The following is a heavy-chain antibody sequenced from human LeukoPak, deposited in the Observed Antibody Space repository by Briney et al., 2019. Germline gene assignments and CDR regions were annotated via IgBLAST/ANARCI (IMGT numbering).Heavy chain of an antibody. CDR3: ARGYCSSTSCYAFDI. CDR2: INPNSGGT. D-gene: IGHD2-2*01. J-gene: IGHJ3*02. Sequence: GASVKVSCKASGGTYSSYSINWVRQAPGQGLEWMGWINPNSGGTNYAQKFQGRVTMTRDTSISTAYMELSRLRSDDTAVYYCARGYCSSTSCYAFDIWGQGTMVTVSS. V-gene: IGHV1-2*02. CDR1: GGTYSSYS.